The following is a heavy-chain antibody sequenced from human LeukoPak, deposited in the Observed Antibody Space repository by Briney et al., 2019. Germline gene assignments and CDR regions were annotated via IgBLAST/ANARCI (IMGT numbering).Heavy chain of an antibody. V-gene: IGHV3-20*04. D-gene: IGHD6-19*01. CDR2: IYWNGGST. CDR3: ARGGSTGWYSFDY. J-gene: IGHJ4*02. CDR1: GFRLADYG. Sequence: GGSLRLSCVASGFRLADYGMSWVRQAPGGGLEWVSGIYWNGGSTGYADSVKGRFTISRDNAKNSLYLRMNSLRAEDTALYYCARGGSTGWYSFDYWGQGTLVTVSS.